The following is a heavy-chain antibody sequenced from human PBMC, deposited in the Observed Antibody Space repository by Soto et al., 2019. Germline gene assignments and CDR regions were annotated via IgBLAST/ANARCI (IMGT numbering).Heavy chain of an antibody. CDR2: INSDGSIT. CDR3: ARAPFRDIPGY. V-gene: IGHV3-74*01. J-gene: IGHJ4*02. D-gene: IGHD2-15*01. Sequence: EVQLVESGGGLVQPGGSLRLSCAASGFSLSTYWMDWVRQAPGKGLVWVSRINSDGSITSYADSVKGRFTISRDNAKNTVYLQMNSMRVEDTAVYHCARAPFRDIPGYWGEGTLVTVSS. CDR1: GFSLSTYW.